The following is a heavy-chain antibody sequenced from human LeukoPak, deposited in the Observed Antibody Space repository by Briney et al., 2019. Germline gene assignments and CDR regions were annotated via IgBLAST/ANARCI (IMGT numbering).Heavy chain of an antibody. Sequence: SETLSLTCSVSGGSIGRYYWNWIRQPPGKGLEWIGRMYISGSTDYNPSLKSRVTMSLDTSKNQLSLKLISVTAADTALYYCARDLLNGMDVWGQGTTVTVSS. CDR1: GGSIGRYY. V-gene: IGHV4-4*07. J-gene: IGHJ6*02. D-gene: IGHD3-9*01. CDR2: MYISGST. CDR3: ARDLLNGMDV.